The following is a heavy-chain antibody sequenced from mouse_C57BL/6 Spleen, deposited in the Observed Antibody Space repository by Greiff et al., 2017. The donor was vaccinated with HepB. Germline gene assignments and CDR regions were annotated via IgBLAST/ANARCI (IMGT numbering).Heavy chain of an antibody. CDR2: INPNNGGT. V-gene: IGHV1-26*01. CDR1: GYTFTDYY. Sequence: VQLQQSGPELVKPGASVKISCKASGYTFTDYYMNWVKQSHGKSLEWIGDINPNNGGTSYNQKFKGKATLTVDKSSSTAYMELRSLTSEDSAVYYCARDLYDGYPSWFAYWGQGTLVTVSA. CDR3: ARDLYDGYPSWFAY. D-gene: IGHD2-3*01. J-gene: IGHJ3*01.